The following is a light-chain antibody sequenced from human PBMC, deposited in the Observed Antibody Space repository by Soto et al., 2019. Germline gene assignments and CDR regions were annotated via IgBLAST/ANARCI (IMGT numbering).Light chain of an antibody. J-gene: IGLJ1*01. Sequence: QSALTQPPSASGSPGQSVTISCTGTSSDVGGYNYVSWYQQHPGKGPKLMIYEVSKRPSGVPDRFSGSKSGNTASLTVSGFQAEDEADYFCCSYAGSNNVFGTGTKLTVL. V-gene: IGLV2-8*01. CDR1: SSDVGGYNY. CDR3: CSYAGSNNV. CDR2: EVS.